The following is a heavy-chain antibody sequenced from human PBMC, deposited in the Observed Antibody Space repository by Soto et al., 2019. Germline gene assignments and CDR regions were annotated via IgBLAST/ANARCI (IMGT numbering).Heavy chain of an antibody. CDR3: PRDVGPFYYDDSRRFVY. Sequence: QVQLVQSGAQVKKPGASVKVSCKASGFTFSSYGISWVRQAPGQGLVWMGWISAYNGNTNYAQKLQGRVTMTTATSTSTAYLELRSLRSAVTSIYYSPRDVGPFYYDDSRRFVYWGQGPLVSVSS. D-gene: IGHD3-22*01. CDR1: GFTFSSYG. J-gene: IGHJ4*02. V-gene: IGHV1-18*04. CDR2: ISAYNGNT.